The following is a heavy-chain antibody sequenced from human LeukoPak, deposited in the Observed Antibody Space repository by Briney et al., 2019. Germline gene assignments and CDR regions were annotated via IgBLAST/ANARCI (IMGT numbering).Heavy chain of an antibody. J-gene: IGHJ4*02. CDR1: GFTFSSYG. CDR2: ISYGGSNK. Sequence: GGSLRHSCAASGFTFSSYGMHWVRQAPGKGLEWVAVISYGGSNKYYADSVKGRFTISRDNSKNTLYLQMNSLRAEDTAVYYCANPYPGSSWYYFDYWGQGTLVAVSS. D-gene: IGHD6-13*01. CDR3: ANPYPGSSWYYFDY. V-gene: IGHV3-30*18.